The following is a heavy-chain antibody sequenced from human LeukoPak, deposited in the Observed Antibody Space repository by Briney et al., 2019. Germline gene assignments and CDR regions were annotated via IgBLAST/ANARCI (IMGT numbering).Heavy chain of an antibody. Sequence: GASVKVSCKASGYPFNGYYIHWVRQAPGQGLEWMGWITPNTGGTHFAQNFQGRVTLTRDTSISTAYMELSSLRSDDTAVYYCARDGGAYYGSGTSYKLYFYYMDVWGKGTTVTVSS. V-gene: IGHV1-2*02. J-gene: IGHJ6*03. CDR3: ARDGGAYYGSGTSYKLYFYYMDV. D-gene: IGHD3-10*01. CDR1: GYPFNGYY. CDR2: ITPNTGGT.